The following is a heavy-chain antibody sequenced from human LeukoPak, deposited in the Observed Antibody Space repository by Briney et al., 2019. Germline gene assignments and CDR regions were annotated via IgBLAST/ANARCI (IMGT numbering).Heavy chain of an antibody. Sequence: PSETLSLTCTVSGGSISSYYWSWIRQPPGKGLEWIGEINHSGSTNYNPSLKSRVTISVDTSKNQFSLKLSSVTAADTAVYYCARAPPAGYSASENHFDYWGQGTLVTVSS. V-gene: IGHV4-34*01. D-gene: IGHD6-13*01. CDR1: GGSISSYY. J-gene: IGHJ4*02. CDR3: ARAPPAGYSASENHFDY. CDR2: INHSGST.